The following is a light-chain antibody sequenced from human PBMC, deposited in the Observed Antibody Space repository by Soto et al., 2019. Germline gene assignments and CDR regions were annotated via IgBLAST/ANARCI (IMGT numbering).Light chain of an antibody. CDR3: SSYTSSSTPWV. Sequence: QSALTQPASVSGSPGQSITISCTGTSSDVGGYNYVSWYQQHPGKAPKFMIYEVSNRPSGVSNRFSGSKSSNTASLTISGLQAEDEADYYCSSYTSSSTPWVFGGGTKLTVL. V-gene: IGLV2-14*01. J-gene: IGLJ3*02. CDR1: SSDVGGYNY. CDR2: EVS.